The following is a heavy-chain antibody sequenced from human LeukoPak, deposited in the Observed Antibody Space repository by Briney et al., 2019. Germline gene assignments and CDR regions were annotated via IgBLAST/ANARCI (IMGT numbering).Heavy chain of an antibody. D-gene: IGHD6-19*01. CDR3: ATRRIAVAVYYFDY. Sequence: ASVKVSCKASGYTFTSYGISWVRQAPGQGLEWMAWINAYNGDTNYAQKFQGRVTLTTDTSTSTAYMELRSLRSDDTAVYYCATRRIAVAVYYFDYWGQGTLVTVSS. CDR2: INAYNGDT. V-gene: IGHV1-18*01. CDR1: GYTFTSYG. J-gene: IGHJ4*02.